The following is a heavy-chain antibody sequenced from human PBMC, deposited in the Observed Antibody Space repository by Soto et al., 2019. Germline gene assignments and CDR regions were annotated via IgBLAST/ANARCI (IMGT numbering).Heavy chain of an antibody. Sequence: GGSLRLSCASSGFTVSSNYMSWVRQAPGKGLEWVSVIYSGGSTYYADSVKGRFTISRHNSKNTLYLQMSSLRAEDTAVYYCARVRGYEYDAFDIWGQGTMVTVSS. V-gene: IGHV3-53*04. CDR3: ARVRGYEYDAFDI. CDR1: GFTVSSNY. D-gene: IGHD5-12*01. CDR2: IYSGGST. J-gene: IGHJ3*02.